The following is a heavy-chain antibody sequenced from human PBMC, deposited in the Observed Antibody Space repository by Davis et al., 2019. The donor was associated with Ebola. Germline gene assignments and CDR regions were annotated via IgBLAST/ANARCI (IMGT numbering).Heavy chain of an antibody. J-gene: IGHJ6*02. D-gene: IGHD2-15*01. V-gene: IGHV3-30*18. CDR3: AKDRRGCCFYGEDV. CDR2: ISSDGSSK. CDR1: GFSFSTYA. Sequence: GGSLRLSCAASGFSFSTYAMHWVRQAPGKGLEWVAVISSDGSSKYYGDSVKGRFTISRDNSKNTLYLQVNSLRAGDTAVYYCAKDRRGCCFYGEDVWGQGVTVTVSS.